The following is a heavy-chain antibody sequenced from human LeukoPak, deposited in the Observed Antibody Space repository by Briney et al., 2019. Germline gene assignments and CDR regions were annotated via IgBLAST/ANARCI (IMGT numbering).Heavy chain of an antibody. CDR3: ARDTRRDSNPNLFNFDY. Sequence: GASVKVSCKASGDTFTGYYMHWVRQAPGQGLEWMGWINPNIGGANYAQKFQDRVTMTRDTSISTAYMELSSLKFDDTAVYYCARDTRRDSNPNLFNFDYWGKGTLVPVSS. D-gene: IGHD3-3*01. CDR1: GDTFTGYY. J-gene: IGHJ4*02. CDR2: INPNIGGA. V-gene: IGHV1-2*02.